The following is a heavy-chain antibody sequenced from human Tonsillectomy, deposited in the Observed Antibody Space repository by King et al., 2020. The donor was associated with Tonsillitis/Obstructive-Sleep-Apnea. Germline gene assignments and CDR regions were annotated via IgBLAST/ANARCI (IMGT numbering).Heavy chain of an antibody. J-gene: IGHJ4*02. D-gene: IGHD3-3*01. Sequence: TLKESGPVLVKPTETLTLTCTVSGFSLSNARMGVSWIRQPPGKALEWLAHIFSNDEKTYSTSLKSRLTNSKDTSKSQGVLTMTNMDPVDTATYYCARKNDFWSGSVTYFDYWGQGTLVTVSS. CDR2: IFSNDEK. CDR3: ARKNDFWSGSVTYFDY. V-gene: IGHV2-26*01. CDR1: GFSLSNARMG.